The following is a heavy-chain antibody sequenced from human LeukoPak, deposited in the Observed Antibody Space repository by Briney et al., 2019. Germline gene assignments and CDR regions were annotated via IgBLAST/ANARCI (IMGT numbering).Heavy chain of an antibody. CDR2: IDTKGTRT. CDR3: VKEVVATIPPL. J-gene: IGHJ4*02. Sequence: PGGSLRLSCAAAGFILSNSAMTWVRQAPGKGLQWVSGIDTKGTRTYYADSVKGRFSISRDSSKNTLFLQMNSLRVEDTAVYYCVKEVVATIPPLWGQGIPVTVSS. V-gene: IGHV3-23*01. D-gene: IGHD5-12*01. CDR1: GFILSNSA.